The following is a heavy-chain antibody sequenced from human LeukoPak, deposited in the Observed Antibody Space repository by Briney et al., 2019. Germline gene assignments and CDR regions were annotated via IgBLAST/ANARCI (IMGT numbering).Heavy chain of an antibody. CDR1: GYTFTGYY. Sequence: GASVKVSCKASGYTFTGYYMHWVRRAPGQGLEWMGWINPNSGGTNYAQKFQGRVTMTRDTSISTAYMELSRLRSDDTAVYYCARAWPTMSQNDYWGQGTLVTVSS. CDR3: ARAWPTMSQNDY. CDR2: INPNSGGT. J-gene: IGHJ4*02. D-gene: IGHD3-10*02. V-gene: IGHV1-2*02.